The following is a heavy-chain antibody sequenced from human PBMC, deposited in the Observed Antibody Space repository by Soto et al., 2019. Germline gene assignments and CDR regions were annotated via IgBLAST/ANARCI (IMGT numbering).Heavy chain of an antibody. V-gene: IGHV1-24*01. J-gene: IGHJ6*02. Sequence: QVQLVQSGAEVKKPGASVKVSCKVSGYTLTELSMHWVRQAPGKGLEWMGGFDPEDGETIYAQKFQGRVTMTEDTSTDTAYLELSSLRSEDTAVYYCATDRVGIAVAGTREYYYYGMDVWGQGTTVTVSS. CDR3: ATDRVGIAVAGTREYYYYGMDV. CDR1: GYTLTELS. D-gene: IGHD6-19*01. CDR2: FDPEDGET.